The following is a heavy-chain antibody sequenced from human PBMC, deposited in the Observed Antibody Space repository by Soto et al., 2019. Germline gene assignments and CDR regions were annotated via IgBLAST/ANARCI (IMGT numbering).Heavy chain of an antibody. CDR3: ARAAYSSSWYDRGRDYYFDY. Sequence: GGSLRLSCAASGFTFSSYWMHWVRQAPGKGLVWFSRINSDGSSTSYADSVKGRFTISRDNAKNTLYLQMNSLRAEDTAVYYCARAAYSSSWYDRGRDYYFDYWGQGTLVTVSS. CDR1: GFTFSSYW. CDR2: INSDGSST. J-gene: IGHJ4*02. D-gene: IGHD6-13*01. V-gene: IGHV3-74*01.